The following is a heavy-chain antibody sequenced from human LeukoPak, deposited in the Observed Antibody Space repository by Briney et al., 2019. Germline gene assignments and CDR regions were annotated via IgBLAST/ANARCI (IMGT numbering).Heavy chain of an antibody. V-gene: IGHV3-7*01. CDR3: ARRRGDGERVIGYFDY. D-gene: IGHD2-21*01. CDR2: IKQDGSEK. CDR1: GFTFSSYW. J-gene: IGHJ4*02. Sequence: PGGSLRLSCAASGFTFSSYWMSWVRQAPGKGLEWVANIKQDGSEKYYVDSVKGRFTISRDNAKNSLYLQMNSLRAEDTAVYYCARRRGDGERVIGYFDYWGQGTLVTVSS.